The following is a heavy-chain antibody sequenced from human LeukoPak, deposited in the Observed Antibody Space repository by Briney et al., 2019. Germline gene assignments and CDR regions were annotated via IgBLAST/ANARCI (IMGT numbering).Heavy chain of an antibody. Sequence: GESLKISCQGSGYSFTSYWIGWVRQLPGKGLEWMGIIYPGDSDTRYSPSLQGQVTISADKSISTAYLQWSSLKASDTAMYYCARKLVAVGPNDYWGQGTLVTVSS. CDR3: ARKLVAVGPNDY. CDR2: IYPGDSDT. J-gene: IGHJ4*02. D-gene: IGHD6-19*01. V-gene: IGHV5-51*01. CDR1: GYSFTSYW.